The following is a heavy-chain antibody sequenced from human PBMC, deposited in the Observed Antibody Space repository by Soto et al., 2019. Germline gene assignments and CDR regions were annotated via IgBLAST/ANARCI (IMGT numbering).Heavy chain of an antibody. CDR2: ISGSGGST. J-gene: IGHJ4*02. CDR3: AKDVDFWTFDY. D-gene: IGHD3-3*01. Sequence: GGSLRLSCAASGFTFSTSAMSWVRQAPGKGLEWVSSISGSGGSTYYADSVKGRFTISRDNSKNTLYLQMNSLRAEDTAVYYCAKDVDFWTFDYWGQGTLVTVSS. V-gene: IGHV3-23*01. CDR1: GFTFSTSA.